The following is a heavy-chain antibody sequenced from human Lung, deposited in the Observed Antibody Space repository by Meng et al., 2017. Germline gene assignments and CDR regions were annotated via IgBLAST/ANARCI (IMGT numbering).Heavy chain of an antibody. D-gene: IGHD4-11*01. Sequence: QVQLQRGGAGLLKPSETLSLTCVVSGGSFSDYYWSWIRQPPGKGLEWIGEINHSGSTNYNPSLESRATISVDTSQNNLSLKLSSVTAADSAVYYCARGPTTMAHDFDYWGQGTLVTVS. CDR3: ARGPTTMAHDFDY. CDR1: GGSFSDYY. V-gene: IGHV4-34*01. CDR2: INHSGST. J-gene: IGHJ4*02.